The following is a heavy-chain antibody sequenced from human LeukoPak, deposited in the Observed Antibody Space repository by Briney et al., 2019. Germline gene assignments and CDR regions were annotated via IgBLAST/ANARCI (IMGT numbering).Heavy chain of an antibody. Sequence: PGGSLRLSCAASGFIFSSYWMSSVRQAPGKGLEWVANIKQDGSEKYYVDSVKGRFTISRDNAKKSVYVQMNSLRVEDTAVYLCARGYSDFSSGYYSYYYYMDVWGKGTTVTVSS. CDR2: IKQDGSEK. CDR1: GFIFSSYW. D-gene: IGHD3-3*01. CDR3: ARGYSDFSSGYYSYYYYMDV. J-gene: IGHJ6*03. V-gene: IGHV3-7*01.